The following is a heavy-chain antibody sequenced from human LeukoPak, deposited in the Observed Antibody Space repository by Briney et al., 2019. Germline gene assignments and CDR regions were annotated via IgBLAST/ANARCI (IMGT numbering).Heavy chain of an antibody. D-gene: IGHD3-22*01. CDR2: IKQDGSEK. J-gene: IGHJ3*02. Sequence: SGGSLRLSCAASGFTSSTYWMSWVRQAPGKGLEWVANIKQDGSEKYYVDSVKGRFTISRDNAKNSLYLHMNSLRAEDTAVYYCARLGAGEGSVYYYPRGAFDIWGQGTMVTVSS. CDR3: ARLGAGEGSVYYYPRGAFDI. V-gene: IGHV3-7*05. CDR1: GFTSSTYW.